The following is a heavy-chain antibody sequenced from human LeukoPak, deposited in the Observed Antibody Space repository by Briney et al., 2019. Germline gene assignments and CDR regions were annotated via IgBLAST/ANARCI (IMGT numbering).Heavy chain of an antibody. CDR2: ISYDGSNK. D-gene: IGHD3-10*01. Sequence: GGSLRLSCAASGFTFSSYGMHWVRQAPGKGLEWVAVISYDGSNKYYADSVKGRFTISRDNSKNTLYLQMSSLRAEDTAVYYCAKGRAGLIWGQGTMVTVSS. J-gene: IGHJ3*02. CDR1: GFTFSSYG. CDR3: AKGRAGLI. V-gene: IGHV3-30*18.